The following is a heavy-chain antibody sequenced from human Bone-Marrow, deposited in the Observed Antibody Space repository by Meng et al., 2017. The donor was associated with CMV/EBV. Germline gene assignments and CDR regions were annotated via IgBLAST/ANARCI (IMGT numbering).Heavy chain of an antibody. CDR2: ISYDGSNK. D-gene: IGHD5-18*01. CDR3: LGYNYTYYFDY. CDR1: GFTFSSYG. V-gene: IGHV3-30*19. Sequence: GESLKISCAASGFTFSSYGLHWVRQAPGKGLEWVAVISYDGSNKYYADSVKGRFTISRDNSKNTLYLQMNSLRAEDTAVYYCLGYNYTYYFDYWGQGTLVTVSS. J-gene: IGHJ4*02.